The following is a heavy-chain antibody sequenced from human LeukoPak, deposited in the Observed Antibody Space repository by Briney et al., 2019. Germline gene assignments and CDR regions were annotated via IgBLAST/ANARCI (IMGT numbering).Heavy chain of an antibody. CDR2: IYYSGST. CDR3: ASGYRGYSGYDYYYYYYYYMDV. Sequence: SETLSLTCTVSGGSIRSSSYYWGWIRQPPGKGLEWIGSIYYSGSTYYNPSLKSRVTISVDTSKNQFSLKLSSVTAADTAVYYCASGYRGYSGYDYYYYYYYYMDVWGKGTTVTVSS. V-gene: IGHV4-39*01. D-gene: IGHD5-12*01. J-gene: IGHJ6*03. CDR1: GGSIRSSSYY.